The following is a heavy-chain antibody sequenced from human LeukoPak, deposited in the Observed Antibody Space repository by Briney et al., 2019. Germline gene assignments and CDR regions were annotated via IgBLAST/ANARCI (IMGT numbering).Heavy chain of an antibody. CDR2: ISSSSAI. J-gene: IGHJ4*02. Sequence: GGSLRLSCAASGFTFSTYTMNWVRPAPGKGLEWVSYISSSSAIFYADSVKGRFTISRDNSKNTLYLQMNSLRAEDTAVYYCAKDADYGDYAAGYWGQGTLVTVSS. V-gene: IGHV3-48*01. D-gene: IGHD4-17*01. CDR1: GFTFSTYT. CDR3: AKDADYGDYAAGY.